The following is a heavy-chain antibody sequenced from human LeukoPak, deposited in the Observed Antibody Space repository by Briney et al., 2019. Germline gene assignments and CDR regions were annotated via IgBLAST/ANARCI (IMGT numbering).Heavy chain of an antibody. D-gene: IGHD5-18*01. CDR2: IYTSGST. Sequence: SETLSLTCTVYGRYISSYYLRWVRQPAAKGLEWIGRIYTSGSTNYNPSLKSRVTMSVDTSKNQFSLKLSSVTAADMALRYWTRVDPSQGYSYGYTPYYFDYWGQGTLVTVSS. J-gene: IGHJ4*02. CDR3: TRVDPSQGYSYGYTPYYFDY. CDR1: GRYISSYY. V-gene: IGHV4-59*10.